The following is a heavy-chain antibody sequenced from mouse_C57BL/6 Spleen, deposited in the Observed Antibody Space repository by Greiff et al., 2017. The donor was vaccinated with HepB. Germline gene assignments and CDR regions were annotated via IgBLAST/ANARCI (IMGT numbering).Heavy chain of an antibody. D-gene: IGHD1-1*01. CDR2: INPNNGCT. Sequence: VQLQQSGPELVKPGASVKIPCKASGYTFTDYNMDWVKQSHGKSLEWIGDINPNNGCTIYNQKFKGKATLTVDKSSSTAYMELRSLTSEDTAVYYCALITTNAYWGQGTLVTVSA. J-gene: IGHJ3*01. CDR1: GYTFTDYN. V-gene: IGHV1-18*01. CDR3: ALITTNAY.